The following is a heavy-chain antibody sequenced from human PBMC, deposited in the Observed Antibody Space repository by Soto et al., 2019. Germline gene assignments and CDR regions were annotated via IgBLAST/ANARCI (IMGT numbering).Heavy chain of an antibody. J-gene: IGHJ4*02. CDR3: AIDPWAADY. Sequence: EVQLLESGGGLVQPGGSLRLSCAASGFTVSTKYMSWVRQAPGQGLEVLSVIYSGGSTLYADSVRGRFTIARDNSKNTVNLQMNSLRAEDTAVYYCAIDPWAADYCGQGTLVPVSS. V-gene: IGHV3-66*01. CDR1: GFTVSTKY. CDR2: IYSGGST. D-gene: IGHD3-16*01.